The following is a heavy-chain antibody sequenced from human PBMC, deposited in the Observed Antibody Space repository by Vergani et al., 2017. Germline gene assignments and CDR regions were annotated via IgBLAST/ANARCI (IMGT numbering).Heavy chain of an antibody. D-gene: IGHD3-3*01. CDR3: AKVRMSRITIFGVVTRFDY. Sequence: VQLLESGGGLVQPGGSLRLSCAASGFTFSSYGMHWVRQAPGKGLDWVAVISYDGSNKYYADSVKGRFTISRDNSKNTLYLQMNSLRAEDTAVYYCAKVRMSRITIFGVVTRFDYWGQGTLVTVSS. V-gene: IGHV3-30*18. CDR1: GFTFSSYG. CDR2: ISYDGSNK. J-gene: IGHJ4*02.